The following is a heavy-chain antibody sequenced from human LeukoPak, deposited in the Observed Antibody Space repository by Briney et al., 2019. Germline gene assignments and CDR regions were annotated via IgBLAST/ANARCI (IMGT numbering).Heavy chain of an antibody. CDR2: SNPYNGNT. J-gene: IGHJ3*02. CDR1: GYTFTNYA. CDR3: ARVVTAAGGDAFDI. Sequence: ASVKVSCKASGYTFTNYALSWVRQAPGRGLEWMGWSNPYNGNTNYAQKLQGRVAMTTDTSTSTAYMELSLLRSDDTAVYDCARVVTAAGGDAFDIWGQGTVVTVSS. D-gene: IGHD6-25*01. V-gene: IGHV1-18*01.